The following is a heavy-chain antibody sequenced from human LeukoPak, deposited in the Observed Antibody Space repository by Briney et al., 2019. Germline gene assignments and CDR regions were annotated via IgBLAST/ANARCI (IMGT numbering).Heavy chain of an antibody. CDR2: ITGRGENI. CDR1: GFTFSNAW. CDR3: AKDRRLAAFDY. J-gene: IGHJ4*02. V-gene: IGHV3-23*01. D-gene: IGHD6-25*01. Sequence: GGSLRLSCATSGFTFSNAWMTWVRQAQGKGLEWVSGITGRGENIYYAGSVKGRFTISRDNSKNTLYLQMNSLRAEDTAVYYCAKDRRLAAFDYGGQGTLVTVSS.